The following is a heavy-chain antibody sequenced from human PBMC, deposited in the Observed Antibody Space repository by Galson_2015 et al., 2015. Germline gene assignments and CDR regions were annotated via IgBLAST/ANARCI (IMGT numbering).Heavy chain of an antibody. CDR3: ARDLGSGWYWVFDY. J-gene: IGHJ4*02. Sequence: CAISGDSVSSNSAAWNWIRQSPSRGLEWLGRTSYRSKWYTDYAVSVKSRITINPDTSRNQFSLRLNSVTPEDTAVCYCARDLGSGWYWVFDYWGQGALVTVSS. V-gene: IGHV6-1*01. CDR1: GDSVSSNSAA. D-gene: IGHD6-19*01. CDR2: TSYRSKWYT.